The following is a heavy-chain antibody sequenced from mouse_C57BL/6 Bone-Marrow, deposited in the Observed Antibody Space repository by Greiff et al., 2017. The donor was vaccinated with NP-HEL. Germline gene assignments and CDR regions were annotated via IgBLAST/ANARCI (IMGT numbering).Heavy chain of an antibody. CDR1: GYTFTSYW. J-gene: IGHJ2*01. CDR3: ARRRGHPIDY. V-gene: IGHV1-50*01. Sequence: QVQLQQPGAELVKPGASVKLSCKASGYTFTSYWMQWVKQRPGQGLEWIGEIDPSDSYTNYNQKFKGKATLTVDTSSSTAYMQLSSLTSEDSAVYYCARRRGHPIDYWGQGTTLTVSS. CDR2: IDPSDSYT.